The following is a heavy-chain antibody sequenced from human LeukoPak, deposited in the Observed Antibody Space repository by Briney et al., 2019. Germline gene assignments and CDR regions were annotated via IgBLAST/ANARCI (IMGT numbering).Heavy chain of an antibody. J-gene: IGHJ4*02. Sequence: GGSLRLSCSASGFTFSSYAMYWVRQAPGKGLEYVSAISSNGGSTYYADSVKGRFTISRDNSKNTLYLQMSSLRAEDTAVYYCVKGSIAVAGSNFDYWGQGTLVTVSS. CDR2: ISSNGGST. CDR1: GFTFSSYA. D-gene: IGHD6-19*01. V-gene: IGHV3-64D*06. CDR3: VKGSIAVAGSNFDY.